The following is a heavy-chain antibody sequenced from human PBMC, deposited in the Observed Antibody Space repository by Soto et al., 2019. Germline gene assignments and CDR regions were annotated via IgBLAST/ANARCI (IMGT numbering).Heavy chain of an antibody. CDR1: GGTFSKDA. CDR3: TRVLGYTFEPGKTRYYAMDV. J-gene: IGHJ6*02. Sequence: QVQLVQSGAEVKKPGSSVTVSCKTSGGTFSKDAINWVRQAPGQGLEWMGLLTPVFGSPIYAQKFQGRIRITAAESTSTAFMDLSSLRSEDTAVYYCTRVLGYTFEPGKTRYYAMDVWGQGTTVSVSS. D-gene: IGHD5-18*01. CDR2: LTPVFGSP. V-gene: IGHV1-69*01.